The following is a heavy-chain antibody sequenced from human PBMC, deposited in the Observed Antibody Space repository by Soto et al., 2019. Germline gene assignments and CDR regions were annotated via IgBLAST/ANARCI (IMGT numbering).Heavy chain of an antibody. V-gene: IGHV1-18*04. Sequence: AAVKVSCKASGYTFTSYGISWVRQAPGQGLEWMGWISAYNGNTNYAQKLQGRVTMTTDTSTSTAYMELRSLRSDDTAVYYCARDSRIAVAGAYDYWGQGTLVTVSS. J-gene: IGHJ4*02. CDR1: GYTFTSYG. CDR2: ISAYNGNT. D-gene: IGHD6-19*01. CDR3: ARDSRIAVAGAYDY.